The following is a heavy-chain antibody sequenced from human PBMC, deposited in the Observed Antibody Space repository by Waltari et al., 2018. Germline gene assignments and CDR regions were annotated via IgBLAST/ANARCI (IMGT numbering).Heavy chain of an antibody. CDR3: AKYRLADDAFDV. V-gene: IGHV4-4*07. J-gene: IGHJ3*01. CDR1: GFSISGYY. D-gene: IGHD3-16*02. Sequence: QLQESGPGLVKPSETLSLICTVSGFSISGYYWSWIRQPAGKRLEWIGRIYTTGSTNYNPSLKNRVTMSVDTSKNQFSLRLNSVTAADTAVYYCAKYRLADDAFDVWGQGTLVTVSS. CDR2: IYTTGST.